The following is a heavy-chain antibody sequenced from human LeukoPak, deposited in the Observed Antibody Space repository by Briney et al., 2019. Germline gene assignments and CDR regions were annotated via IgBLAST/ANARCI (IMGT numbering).Heavy chain of an antibody. J-gene: IGHJ4*02. V-gene: IGHV3-48*01. Sequence: PGGSRRLSCAASGFSFSSYSMNWVRQAPGKGLEWVSYISTSSSTIYYADSVRGRFTISRDNAKNSLYLQMNSLRVEDTADYFCARVSAMGDFDCWGQGTLVTVSS. D-gene: IGHD1-26*01. CDR1: GFSFSSYS. CDR2: ISTSSSTI. CDR3: ARVSAMGDFDC.